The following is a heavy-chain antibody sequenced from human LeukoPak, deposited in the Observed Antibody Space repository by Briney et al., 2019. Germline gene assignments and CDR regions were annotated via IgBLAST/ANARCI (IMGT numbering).Heavy chain of an antibody. J-gene: IGHJ4*02. CDR1: GFTFSSYE. CDR3: ARMGEFTSTQDYFDY. Sequence: PTGGSLRLSCAASGFTFSSYEMNWVRQAPGKGLEWVSYISSSGSTIYYADSVKGRFTISRDNAKNSLYLQMNSLRAEDTAVYYCARMGEFTSTQDYFDYWGQGTLVTVSS. CDR2: ISSSGSTI. D-gene: IGHD3-16*01. V-gene: IGHV3-48*03.